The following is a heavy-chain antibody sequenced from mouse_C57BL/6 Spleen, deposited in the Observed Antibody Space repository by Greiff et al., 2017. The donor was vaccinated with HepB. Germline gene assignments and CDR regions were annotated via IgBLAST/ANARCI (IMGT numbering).Heavy chain of an antibody. CDR3: ARSGITTGGYFDV. CDR2: IYPGSGNT. D-gene: IGHD1-1*01. CDR1: GYTFTDYY. J-gene: IGHJ1*03. V-gene: IGHV1-76*01. Sequence: QVQLQQSGAELVRPGASVKLSCKASGYTFTDYYINWVKQRPGQGLEWIARIYPGSGNTYYNEKFKGKATLTAEKSSSTAYMQLSSLTSEDSAVYFCARSGITTGGYFDVWGTGTTVTVSS.